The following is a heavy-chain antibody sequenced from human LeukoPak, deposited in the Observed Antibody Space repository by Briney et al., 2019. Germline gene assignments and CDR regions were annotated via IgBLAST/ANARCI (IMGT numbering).Heavy chain of an antibody. J-gene: IGHJ5*02. D-gene: IGHD2-2*01. CDR1: GYTFTGYY. Sequence: GASVKVSCKASGYTFTGYYMHWVRQAPGQGLEWMGWINPNSGGTNYAQKFQGWVTMTRDTSISTAYMELSRLRSEDTAVYYCARDPQGYCSSTSCYGSWDPWGQGTLVTVSS. V-gene: IGHV1-2*04. CDR2: INPNSGGT. CDR3: ARDPQGYCSSTSCYGSWDP.